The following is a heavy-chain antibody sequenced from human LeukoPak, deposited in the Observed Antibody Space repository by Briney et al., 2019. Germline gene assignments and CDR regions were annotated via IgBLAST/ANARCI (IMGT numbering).Heavy chain of an antibody. D-gene: IGHD4-17*01. CDR1: GFTFSDYY. V-gene: IGHV3-11*01. Sequence: PGGSLRLSCAASGFTFSDYYMSWIRQAPGKGLEWVSYISSSGSTIYYADSVKGRFTISRDNAKNSLYLQMNSLRAEDTAVYYCARSGVRQDDYGDMGAFDIWGQGTMVTVSS. J-gene: IGHJ3*02. CDR2: ISSSGSTI. CDR3: ARSGVRQDDYGDMGAFDI.